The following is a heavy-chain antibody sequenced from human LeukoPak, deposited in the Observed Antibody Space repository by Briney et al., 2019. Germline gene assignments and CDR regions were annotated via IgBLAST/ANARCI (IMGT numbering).Heavy chain of an antibody. D-gene: IGHD6-19*01. CDR2: ISSSGRTI. V-gene: IGHV3-48*03. CDR1: GFTFSSYE. CDR3: ARAYSSAWYGGY. Sequence: QPGGSLRHSYAAPGFTFSSYEMNWVRQAPGKGLEWVSYISSSGRTINYADSVKGRFTISRDNAKNSLYLQMSSLRVEDTAVYYCARAYSSAWYGGYWGQGALVTVSS. J-gene: IGHJ4*02.